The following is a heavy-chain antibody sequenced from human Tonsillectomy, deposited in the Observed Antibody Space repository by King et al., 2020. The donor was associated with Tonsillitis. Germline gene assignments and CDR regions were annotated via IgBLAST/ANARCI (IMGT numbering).Heavy chain of an antibody. CDR3: ARGNYDILSGYFGAYNWFDP. Sequence: VQLVQSGTEVKKPGASVKVSCKASGYTFTGYFIHWVRQAPGEGLEWMGWINPNNGGTNYVQKFRGRVTMTRDMSISTASMELSRLRSDDTAVYYCARGNYDILSGYFGAYNWFDPWGQGTLVTVSS. CDR1: GYTFTGYF. J-gene: IGHJ5*02. D-gene: IGHD3-9*01. CDR2: INPNNGGT. V-gene: IGHV1-2*02.